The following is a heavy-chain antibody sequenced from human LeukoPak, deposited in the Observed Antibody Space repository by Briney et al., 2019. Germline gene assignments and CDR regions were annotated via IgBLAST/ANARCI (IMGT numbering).Heavy chain of an antibody. CDR1: GFTFSSYG. CDR2: IRYDGSNN. V-gene: IGHV3-30*02. Sequence: SGGSLRLSCGASGFTFSSYGMHCVPQAPGKGLEGVAFIRYDGSNNYYADSVKGRFTISRDNSKNPLYLQMNSLRAEDTAVYYCAKGSIAAAGKGYYYYMDVWGKGTTVTISS. D-gene: IGHD6-13*01. J-gene: IGHJ6*03. CDR3: AKGSIAAAGKGYYYYMDV.